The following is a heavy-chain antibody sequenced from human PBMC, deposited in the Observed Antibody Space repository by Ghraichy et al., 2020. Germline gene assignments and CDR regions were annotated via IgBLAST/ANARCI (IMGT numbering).Heavy chain of an antibody. CDR3: FCGVEMATIKALYYYYYGMDV. J-gene: IGHJ6*02. CDR2: MNPNSGNT. V-gene: IGHV1-8*01. CDR1: GYTFTSYD. Sequence: ASVKVSCKASGYTFTSYDINWVRQATGQGLEWMGWMNPNSGNTGYAQKFQGRVTMTRNTSISTAYMELSSLRSEDTAVYYCFCGVEMATIKALYYYYYGMDVWGQGTTVTVSS. D-gene: IGHD5-24*01.